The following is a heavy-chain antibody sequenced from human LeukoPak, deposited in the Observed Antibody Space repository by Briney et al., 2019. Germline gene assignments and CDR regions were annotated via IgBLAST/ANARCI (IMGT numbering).Heavy chain of an antibody. CDR1: GYSISSGYY. CDR2: IYHSGST. D-gene: IGHD4-17*01. J-gene: IGHJ2*01. Sequence: PSETLSLTCTVSGYSISSGYYWGWIRQPPGKGREGIGGIYHSGSTYYNPSLKSRVTISVDTSKNQFSLKLSSVTAADTAVYYCGRGLTTVTTSPNWYFDLWGRGTLVTVSS. CDR3: GRGLTTVTTSPNWYFDL. V-gene: IGHV4-38-2*02.